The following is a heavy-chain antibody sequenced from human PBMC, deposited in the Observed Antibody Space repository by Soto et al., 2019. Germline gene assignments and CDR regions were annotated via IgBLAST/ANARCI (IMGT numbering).Heavy chain of an antibody. V-gene: IGHV1-18*01. CDR1: GYTFTSYG. J-gene: IGHJ6*02. D-gene: IGHD2-21*01. CDR2: ISAYNGNT. Sequence: ASVKVSYSPSGYTFTSYGISWVRQAPGQGLEWMGWISAYNGNTNYAQKLRGRVTMTTDTSASTAYMELSSLRSEDTAVYYCARVIPRIDYYYGMDVWGQGTTVTVYS. CDR3: ARVIPRIDYYYGMDV.